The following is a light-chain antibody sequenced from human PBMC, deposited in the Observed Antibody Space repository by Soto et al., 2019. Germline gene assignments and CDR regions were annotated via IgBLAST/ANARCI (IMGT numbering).Light chain of an antibody. CDR3: QHYSRSST. CDR2: KAS. V-gene: IGKV1-5*03. Sequence: DIQMTQSPSTVSASIGDRVIITCRASQSISSWLAWYQQKPGKAPKLLIYKASSLQSGVPARFSGRGSGTQFTLTISRLQPDDVASYYCQHYSRSSTFGQGTKVEMK. CDR1: QSISSW. J-gene: IGKJ1*01.